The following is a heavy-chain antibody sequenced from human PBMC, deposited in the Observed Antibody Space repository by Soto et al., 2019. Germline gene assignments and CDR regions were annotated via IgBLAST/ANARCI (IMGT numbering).Heavy chain of an antibody. CDR2: INSDGSST. J-gene: IGHJ4*02. CDR3: TRPSHDTSSYFQHEAYYFDF. V-gene: IGHV3-74*01. Sequence: GGSLRLSCAASGFTFSSYWMHWVRQAPGRGLVWVSRINSDGSSTSYADSVKGRFTISRDDSKNTAYLQMNSLKTEDTALYYCTRPSHDTSSYFQHEAYYFDFWGPGTLVTVSS. D-gene: IGHD3-10*01. CDR1: GFTFSSYW.